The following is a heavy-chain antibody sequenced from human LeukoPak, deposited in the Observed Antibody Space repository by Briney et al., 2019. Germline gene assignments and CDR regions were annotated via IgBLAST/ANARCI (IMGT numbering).Heavy chain of an antibody. J-gene: IGHJ5*02. CDR3: ARHYFRQRLAPYNWFDP. D-gene: IGHD6-25*01. V-gene: IGHV4-34*01. Sequence: GSLRLSCAASVFTFSSDGMDGLRHAPGKGLHWIGEINQSVPTNHNPSLKSRVTISADTSKNQVSLNVTSVTAVDTAVYYCARHYFRQRLAPYNWFDPWGQGTRVTVSS. CDR1: VFTFSSDG. CDR2: INQSVPT.